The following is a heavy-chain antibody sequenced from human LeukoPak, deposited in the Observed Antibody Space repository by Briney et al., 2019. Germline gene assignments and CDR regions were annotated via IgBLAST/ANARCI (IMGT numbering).Heavy chain of an antibody. D-gene: IGHD3-22*01. CDR3: ARRDSWFDP. Sequence: SETLSLTCAVYGGSFSGYYWSWIRQPPGKGLEWIGEINHRGSTNYNPSLKSRVTISVDTSKNQFSLKLSSVTAADTAVYYCARRDSWFDPWGQGTLVTVSS. J-gene: IGHJ5*02. CDR2: INHRGST. CDR1: GGSFSGYY. V-gene: IGHV4-34*01.